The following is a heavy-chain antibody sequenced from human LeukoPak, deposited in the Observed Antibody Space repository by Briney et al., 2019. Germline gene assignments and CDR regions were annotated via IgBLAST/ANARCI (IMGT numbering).Heavy chain of an antibody. J-gene: IGHJ4*02. Sequence: ASVKVSCKASGYTFTSYCMHWVRQAPGQGLEWMGIINPSGGSTSYAQKFQGGVTMTRDTSTSTVYMELSSLRSEDTAVYYCARGRSIVVVPAAIYPPFGYWGQGTLVTVSS. CDR2: INPSGGST. D-gene: IGHD2-2*01. CDR3: ARGRSIVVVPAAIYPPFGY. V-gene: IGHV1-46*01. CDR1: GYTFTSYC.